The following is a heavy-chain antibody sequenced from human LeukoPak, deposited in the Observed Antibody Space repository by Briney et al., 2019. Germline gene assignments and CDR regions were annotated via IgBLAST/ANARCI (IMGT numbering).Heavy chain of an antibody. V-gene: IGHV3-21*01. J-gene: IGHJ6*02. Sequence: GGSLRLSCAASGFTFSSYSMNWVRQAPGKGLEWVSSISSSSSYIYYADSVEGRFTISRDNAKNSLYLQMNSLRAEDTAVYYCAREPRRVIVVPAALYYYYGMDVWGQGTTVTVSS. D-gene: IGHD2-2*01. CDR1: GFTFSSYS. CDR3: AREPRRVIVVPAALYYYYGMDV. CDR2: ISSSSSYI.